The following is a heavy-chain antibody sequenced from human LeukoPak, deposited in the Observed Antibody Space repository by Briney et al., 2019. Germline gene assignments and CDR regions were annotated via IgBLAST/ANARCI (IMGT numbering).Heavy chain of an antibody. CDR1: DGSFSGYY. J-gene: IGHJ4*02. V-gene: IGHV4-34*01. D-gene: IGHD6-13*01. CDR3: ARGGSSSWYVD. CDR2: INHSGST. Sequence: SETLSLTCGVHDGSFSGYYWSWIRQPPGKGLEWIGEINHSGSTNYNPSLKSRVTISVDTSKNQFSLKLSSVTAADTAAYYCARGGSSSWYVDWGQGTLVTVSS.